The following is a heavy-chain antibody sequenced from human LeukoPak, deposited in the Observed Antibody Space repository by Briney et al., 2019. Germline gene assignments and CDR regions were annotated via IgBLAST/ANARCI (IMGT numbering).Heavy chain of an antibody. J-gene: IGHJ4*02. V-gene: IGHV1-18*01. CDR2: ISAYNGNT. CDR1: GYTFRSYG. D-gene: IGHD3-22*01. CDR3: ATKYYYDTSGYIY. Sequence: ASVKVSCKASGYTFRSYGFSWVRQAPGQGLEWMGWISAYNGNTNYAQKFQDRVTVTTDTSTSTVYMELRGLRSDDTAVYYCATKYYYDTSGYIYWGQGTLVTVSS.